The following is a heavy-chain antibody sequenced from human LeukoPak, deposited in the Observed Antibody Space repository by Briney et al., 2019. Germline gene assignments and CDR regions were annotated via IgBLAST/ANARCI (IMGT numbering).Heavy chain of an antibody. CDR3: ARDLPYYLGAFDL. J-gene: IGHJ3*01. V-gene: IGHV3-20*04. D-gene: IGHD2/OR15-2a*01. Sequence: GGTLRLSCAASGFTFSSYGMSWVRQAPGKGLEWVSGINWNGGSTGYADSVKGRFTISRDNAKNSLYLQMNSLRAEDTAVYYCARDLPYYLGAFDLWGQGTMVTVSS. CDR2: INWNGGST. CDR1: GFTFSSYG.